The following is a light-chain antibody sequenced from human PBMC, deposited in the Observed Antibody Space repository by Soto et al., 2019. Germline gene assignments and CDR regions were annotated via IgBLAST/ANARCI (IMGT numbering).Light chain of an antibody. CDR2: DAS. CDR3: QQRSNWPPLT. Sequence: EIVLTQSPATLSLSPGERATLSCRASQSVSSYLAWYQQKPGQAPRLLIYDASNRATGIPARFSGSGSGTDVTLTISSLEPEDFGVYYCQQRSNWPPLTFGQGTKVEIK. J-gene: IGKJ1*01. CDR1: QSVSSY. V-gene: IGKV3-11*01.